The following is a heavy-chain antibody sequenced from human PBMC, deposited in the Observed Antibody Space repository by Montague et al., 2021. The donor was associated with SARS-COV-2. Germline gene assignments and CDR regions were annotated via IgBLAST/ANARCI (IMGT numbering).Heavy chain of an antibody. J-gene: IGHJ4*02. Sequence: SETLSLTCTVFGGSLRTYYWSWIRQPPGKGLEWIGYIYYSGSTNYNPSLKSRVTISVDTSKNQFSLKLSSVTAAATAVYYCASSSGYSYGYYFDYWGQGTLVTVSS. CDR2: IYYSGST. CDR1: GGSLRTYY. V-gene: IGHV4-59*01. CDR3: ASSSGYSYGYYFDY. D-gene: IGHD5-18*01.